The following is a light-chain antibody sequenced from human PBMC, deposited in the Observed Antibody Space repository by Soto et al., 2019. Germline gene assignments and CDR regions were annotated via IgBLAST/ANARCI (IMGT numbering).Light chain of an antibody. CDR2: GAS. J-gene: IGKJ1*01. CDR3: QQYGSSRT. CDR1: QSVSCSY. Sequence: EIVLTQSPGTLSLSPGERATLSCRASQSVSCSYLAWYQQKPGQAPRLLIYGASSRATGIPDRFSGSGSGTDFTLTISRLEPVDFAVYYCQQYGSSRTFGRGTKVEIK. V-gene: IGKV3-20*01.